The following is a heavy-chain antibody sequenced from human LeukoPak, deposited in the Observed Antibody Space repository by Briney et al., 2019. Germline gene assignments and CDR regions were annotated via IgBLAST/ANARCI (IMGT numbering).Heavy chain of an antibody. D-gene: IGHD3-9*01. V-gene: IGHV4-59*12. Sequence: SETLSLTCTVSGDSISTYYWSWIRQPPGKGLEWIGYIYYSGSTTYNPSLKSRVTISVDTSKNQFSLNLTSVTAADTAFYYCAHITIVPGGAFDLWGQGTMVTVSS. J-gene: IGHJ3*01. CDR1: GDSISTYY. CDR2: IYYSGST. CDR3: AHITIVPGGAFDL.